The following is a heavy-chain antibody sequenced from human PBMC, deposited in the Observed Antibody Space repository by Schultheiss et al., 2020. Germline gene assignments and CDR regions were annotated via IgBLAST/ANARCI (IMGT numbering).Heavy chain of an antibody. V-gene: IGHV4-34*01. Sequence: SETLSLTCAVYGGSFSGYYWSWIRQPPGKGLEWIGEINHSGSTNYNPSLKSRVTISVDTSKNQFSLKLSSVTAADTAVYYCARDSRHYYYDSSGYPTSYGMDVWGQGTTVTVSS. D-gene: IGHD3-22*01. CDR2: INHSGST. CDR3: ARDSRHYYYDSSGYPTSYGMDV. CDR1: GGSFSGYY. J-gene: IGHJ6*02.